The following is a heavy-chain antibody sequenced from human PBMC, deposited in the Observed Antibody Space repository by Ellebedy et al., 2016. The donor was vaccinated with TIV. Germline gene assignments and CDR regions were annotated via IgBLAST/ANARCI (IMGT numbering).Heavy chain of an antibody. J-gene: IGHJ4*02. D-gene: IGHD4-11*01. CDR3: AVKITTIY. CDR1: GFTFTNYA. CDR2: ISNSGGST. V-gene: IGHV3-23*01. Sequence: GESLKISCAASGFTFTNYAMNWFRQAPGKGPEWVSGISNSGGSTYYADSVKGRFTISRDNSKNTLYLQMNSLRAEDTAMYYCAVKITTIYWGQGTLVTVSS.